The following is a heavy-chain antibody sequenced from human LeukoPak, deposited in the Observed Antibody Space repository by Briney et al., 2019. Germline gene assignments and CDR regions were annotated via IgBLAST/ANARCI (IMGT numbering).Heavy chain of an antibody. CDR1: GYTFTSYG. Sequence: AASVKVSXKASGYTFTSYGISWVRQAPGQGLEWMGGIIPIFGTANYAQKFQGRVTITADESTSTAYMEVSSLRFEDTAVYYCARSVGWNDFDYWGQGTLVTVSS. V-gene: IGHV1-69*13. CDR3: ARSVGWNDFDY. CDR2: IIPIFGTA. J-gene: IGHJ4*02. D-gene: IGHD1-1*01.